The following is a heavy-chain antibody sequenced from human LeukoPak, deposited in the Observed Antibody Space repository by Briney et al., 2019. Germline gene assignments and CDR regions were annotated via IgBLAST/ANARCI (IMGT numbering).Heavy chain of an antibody. CDR1: GFTFSSYA. J-gene: IGHJ4*02. CDR2: ISGSGGST. D-gene: IGHD3-3*01. Sequence: GGSLRLSCAASGFTFSSYAMSWVRQAPGEGLEWVSAISGSGGSTYYADSVKGRFTISRDNSKNTLYLQMNSLRAEDTAVYYCAKDSAPYYDFWSGYYPPDYWGQGTLVTVSS. CDR3: AKDSAPYYDFWSGYYPPDY. V-gene: IGHV3-23*01.